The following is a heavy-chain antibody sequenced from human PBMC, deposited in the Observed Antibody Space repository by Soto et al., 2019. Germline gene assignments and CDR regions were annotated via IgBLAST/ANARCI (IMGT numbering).Heavy chain of an antibody. CDR3: AKLMIYHDSSGYN. CDR1: GFTFSSYS. Sequence: AGGSLRLSCAASGFTFSSYSMNWVRQAPGEGLEWVSSISSSSSYIYYADSVKGRFTISRDNSKNTLYLQMNSLRAEDTAVYYCAKLMIYHDSSGYNWGQGTLVTVSS. CDR2: ISSSSSYI. J-gene: IGHJ4*02. D-gene: IGHD3-22*01. V-gene: IGHV3-21*04.